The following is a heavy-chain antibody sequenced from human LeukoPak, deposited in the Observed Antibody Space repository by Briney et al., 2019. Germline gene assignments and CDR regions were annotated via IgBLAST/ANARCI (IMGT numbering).Heavy chain of an antibody. J-gene: IGHJ4*02. D-gene: IGHD3-3*01. CDR3: ARIEYDFWSGYYTGFDY. Sequence: GGSLRLSCAASGFTFSSYSMNWVRQAPGKGLEWVSSISSSSYIYYADSVKGRFTISRDNAKNSLYLQMNSLRAEDTAVYYCARIEYDFWSGYYTGFDYWGQGTLVTVSS. CDR1: GFTFSSYS. CDR2: ISSSSYI. V-gene: IGHV3-21*01.